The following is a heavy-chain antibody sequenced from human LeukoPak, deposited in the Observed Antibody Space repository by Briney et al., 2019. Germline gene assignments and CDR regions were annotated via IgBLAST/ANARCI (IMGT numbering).Heavy chain of an antibody. CDR1: GFTFSSYW. V-gene: IGHV3-7*01. CDR3: ASYCSSTSCYSFYY. Sequence: PGGSLRLSCAASGFTFSSYWMTWVRQAPGKGLEWVGNLKEDGSQKYYVDSEKGPFSISRDNTNNSLYLQMISLRVEDTAVYYCASYCSSTSCYSFYYWGQGTLVTVSS. J-gene: IGHJ4*02. D-gene: IGHD2-2*01. CDR2: LKEDGSQK.